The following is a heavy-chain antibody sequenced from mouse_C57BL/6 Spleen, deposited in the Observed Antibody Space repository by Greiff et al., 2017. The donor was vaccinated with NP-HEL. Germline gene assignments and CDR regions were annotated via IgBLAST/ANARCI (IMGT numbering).Heavy chain of an antibody. CDR1: GYAFSSYW. J-gene: IGHJ1*03. CDR2: IYPGDGDT. D-gene: IGHD3-3*01. CDR3: ARGGPYWYFDV. V-gene: IGHV1-80*01. Sequence: VKPGASVKISCKASGYAFSSYWMNWVKQRPGKGLEWIGQIYPGDGDTNYNGKFKGKATLTADKSSSTAYMQLSSLTSEDSAVYFCARGGPYWYFDVWGTGTTVTVSS.